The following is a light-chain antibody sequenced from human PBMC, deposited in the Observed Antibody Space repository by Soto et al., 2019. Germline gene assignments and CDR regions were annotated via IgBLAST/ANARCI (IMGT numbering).Light chain of an antibody. CDR3: CSYTSRTTYV. CDR1: SSDVGSYNY. J-gene: IGLJ1*01. CDR2: AVS. Sequence: QSALTQPASVSGSPGQSITISCTGTSSDVGSYNYVSWYQQHPGKAPKLMIHAVSNRPSGISSRFSGSKSGNTASLTISGLQSEDEADYFCCSYTSRTTYVFGTGTKVTVL. V-gene: IGLV2-14*01.